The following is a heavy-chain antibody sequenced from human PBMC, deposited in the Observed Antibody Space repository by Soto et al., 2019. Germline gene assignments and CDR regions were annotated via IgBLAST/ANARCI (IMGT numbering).Heavy chain of an antibody. J-gene: IGHJ3*01. Sequence: QVQLVESGGGVVQPGRSLRLSCAASGFTFSSYGMHWVRQAPGKGLEWVAVIWYDGSNKYYADSVKGRFTISRDNSKNTMYLQMNSLRDEDTAVYYCARDCDVWGQGTMVTVSS. CDR3: ARDCDV. CDR2: IWYDGSNK. V-gene: IGHV3-33*01. CDR1: GFTFSSYG.